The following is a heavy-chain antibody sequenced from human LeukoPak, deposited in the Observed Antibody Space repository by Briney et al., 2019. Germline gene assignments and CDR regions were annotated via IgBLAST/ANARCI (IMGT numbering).Heavy chain of an antibody. CDR2: IRSDGSNK. Sequence: PGGSLRLSRIESGFAFSSCGMHWVRQAPGKGLEWVAFIRSDGSNKYYADSVKGRFTISRDNSKNTLYLQLDSLRAEDTAVYYCAKDRGVGFGEVWGQGTLVTVSS. D-gene: IGHD3-10*01. CDR1: GFAFSSCG. CDR3: AKDRGVGFGEV. J-gene: IGHJ4*02. V-gene: IGHV3-30*02.